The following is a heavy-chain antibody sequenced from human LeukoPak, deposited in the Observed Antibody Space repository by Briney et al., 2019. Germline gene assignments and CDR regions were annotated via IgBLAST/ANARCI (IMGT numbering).Heavy chain of an antibody. CDR1: GYTFTGYY. CDR2: INPNSGGT. Sequence: ASVKVSCKASGYTFTGYYIHWVRQTPGQGLEWMGRINPNSGGTKYAEKFQGRVTLTTDTSISTAYMELSRLRSDDKAVYYCARGDPGTSNISHYSYYCYMDVWGKGTTVTVSS. J-gene: IGHJ6*03. CDR3: ARGDPGTSNISHYSYYCYMDV. D-gene: IGHD2-2*01. V-gene: IGHV1-2*06.